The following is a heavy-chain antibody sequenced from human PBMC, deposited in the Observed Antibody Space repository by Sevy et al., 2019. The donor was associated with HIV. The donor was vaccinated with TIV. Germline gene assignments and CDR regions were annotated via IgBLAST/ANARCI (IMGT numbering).Heavy chain of an antibody. CDR3: ALERLSSDVAEYFQN. J-gene: IGHJ1*01. Sequence: GGSLRLSCAASGFTFNRYSMRWVRQAPGKGLEWVATISFDATNKHYPDSVKGRFTISRDNFQNSLFLQMDSLRPEDTAVYYCALERLSSDVAEYFQNWGQRTLVTVSS. V-gene: IGHV3-30-3*01. D-gene: IGHD1-1*01. CDR1: GFTFNRYS. CDR2: ISFDATNK.